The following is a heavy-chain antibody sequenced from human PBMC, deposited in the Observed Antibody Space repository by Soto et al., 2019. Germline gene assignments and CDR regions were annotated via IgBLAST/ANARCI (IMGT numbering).Heavy chain of an antibody. Sequence: LSLTCTVSGGSISSGGYYWSWIRQHPGKGLEWIGYIYYSGSTYYNPSLKSRVTISVDTSKNQFSLKLSSVTAADTAVYYCARDRGGDGSGSRWFDPWGQGTLVTVSS. CDR2: IYYSGST. V-gene: IGHV4-31*03. CDR1: GGSISSGGYY. CDR3: ARDRGGDGSGSRWFDP. J-gene: IGHJ5*02. D-gene: IGHD3-10*01.